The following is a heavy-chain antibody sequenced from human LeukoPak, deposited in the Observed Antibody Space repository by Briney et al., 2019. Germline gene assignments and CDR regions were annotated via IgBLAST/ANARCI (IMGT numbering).Heavy chain of an antibody. Sequence: GGSLRLSCVASEFTLSSYWMSWVRRAPGKGMEWVANIKQDGSERYYVDSVRGRFTISRDNARNSLYLQMNRLRVEDTAVYYCARITWEVLGFGYYFDYWGQGTLVTVSS. D-gene: IGHD1-26*01. V-gene: IGHV3-7*01. CDR2: IKQDGSER. CDR3: ARITWEVLGFGYYFDY. J-gene: IGHJ4*02. CDR1: EFTLSSYW.